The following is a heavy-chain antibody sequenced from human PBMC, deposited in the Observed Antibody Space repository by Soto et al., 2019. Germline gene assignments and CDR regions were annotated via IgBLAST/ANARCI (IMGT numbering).Heavy chain of an antibody. V-gene: IGHV3-23*01. CDR1: GFTFSSYA. CDR3: ATPSSLRWWYYFDY. CDR2: ISGSGGST. J-gene: IGHJ4*02. D-gene: IGHD4-17*01. Sequence: EVQLLESGGGLVQPGGSVRLSCAASGFTFSSYAMSWVRQAPGKGLEWVSAISGSGGSTYYADSVKGRFTISRDNSKNPLYLQMNSLRAADTAVYYCATPSSLRWWYYFDYWGQGTLVTVSS.